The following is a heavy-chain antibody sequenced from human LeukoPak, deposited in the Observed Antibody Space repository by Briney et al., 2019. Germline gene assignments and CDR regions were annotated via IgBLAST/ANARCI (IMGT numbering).Heavy chain of an antibody. CDR2: IFYTGST. V-gene: IGHV4-30-4*07. D-gene: IGHD3-10*01. CDR3: ARHVRIYYGSGEVDY. CDR1: GGSISSGTYS. Sequence: SQTLSLTCAVSGGSISSGTYSWGWIRQPPGKGLEWIGYIFYTGSTNYNPSLKSRVTISVDTSKNQFALRLSSVTAADTAVYYCARHVRIYYGSGEVDYWGQGTLVTVSS. J-gene: IGHJ4*02.